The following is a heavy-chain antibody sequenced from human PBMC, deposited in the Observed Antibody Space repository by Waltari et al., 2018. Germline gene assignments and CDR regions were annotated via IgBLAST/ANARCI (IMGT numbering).Heavy chain of an antibody. J-gene: IGHJ4*02. CDR3: AKDGGSGLDY. CDR1: GFTFSSYG. CDR2: IWYDGSNK. Sequence: QVQLVESGGGVVQPGRSLRLSCAASGFTFSSYGMHWVRQAPGQGLEWVAVIWYDGSNKYYADSVKGRFTISRDNSKNTLYLQMNSLRAEDTAMYYCAKDGGSGLDYWGQGTLVTVSS. V-gene: IGHV3-30*18. D-gene: IGHD6-19*01.